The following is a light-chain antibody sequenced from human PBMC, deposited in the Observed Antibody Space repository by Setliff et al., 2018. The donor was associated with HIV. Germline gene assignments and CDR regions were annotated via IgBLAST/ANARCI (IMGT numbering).Light chain of an antibody. J-gene: IGLJ1*01. CDR3: SSYRSSSTLYV. CDR2: DVS. V-gene: IGLV2-14*01. Sequence: SALTQPASVSGSPGQSITISCTGTSSDVGGYNYVSWYQQHPGKAPKLMIYDVSNRPSGVSNRFSGSKSGKTASLTISELQAEDEADYYCSSYRSSSTLYVFGTGTKVTVL. CDR1: SSDVGGYNY.